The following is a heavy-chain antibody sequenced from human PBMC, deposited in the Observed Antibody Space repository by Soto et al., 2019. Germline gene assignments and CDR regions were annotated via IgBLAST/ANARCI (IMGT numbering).Heavy chain of an antibody. CDR2: IYYSGST. D-gene: IGHD4-17*01. CDR3: ARTTVTAYYFDY. CDR1: GGSISSSSYY. V-gene: IGHV4-39*01. J-gene: IGHJ4*02. Sequence: SETLSLTCTVSGGSISSSSYYWGWIRQPPGKGLEWIGSIYYSGSTYYNPSLKSRVTISVDTSKNQFSLKLSSVTAADTAVYYCARTTVTAYYFDYWGQGTLVTVSS.